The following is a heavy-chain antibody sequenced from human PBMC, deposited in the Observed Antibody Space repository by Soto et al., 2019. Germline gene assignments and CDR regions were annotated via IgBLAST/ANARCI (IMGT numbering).Heavy chain of an antibody. Sequence: QLQLQESGPGLVKPSETLSLTCTVSGGSISSSSYYWGWIRQPPGKGLEWIGSIYYSGSTYYNPSLKSRVTISVDTSKNQFSLKLSSVTAADTAVYYCASIAVADPYGVYYYYGMDVWGQGTTVTVSS. CDR3: ASIAVADPYGVYYYYGMDV. J-gene: IGHJ6*02. CDR1: GGSISSSSYY. CDR2: IYYSGST. V-gene: IGHV4-39*01. D-gene: IGHD6-19*01.